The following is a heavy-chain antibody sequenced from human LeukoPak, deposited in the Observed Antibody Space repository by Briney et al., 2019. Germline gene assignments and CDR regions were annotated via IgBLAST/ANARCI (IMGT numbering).Heavy chain of an antibody. J-gene: IGHJ6*03. CDR3: ARDPAQSYYTDV. Sequence: ASVKVSCKASGYRFTAYYIHWVRQAPVQGLEWMGWINPKSPGTNYAQKFQGRVTMTRDTSISTAYMELSSLTSDDTAVYYCARDPAQSYYTDVWGIGTTVIVSS. CDR2: INPKSPGT. CDR1: GYRFTAYY. V-gene: IGHV1-2*02.